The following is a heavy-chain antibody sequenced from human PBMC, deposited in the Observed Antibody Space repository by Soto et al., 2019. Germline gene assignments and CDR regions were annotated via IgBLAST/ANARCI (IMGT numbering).Heavy chain of an antibody. Sequence: EVQLVESGGRLVQPGGSLRLSCAASGFTFSSNSMNWVRQAPGKGLEWVSYISSSSSTIYYADSVKGRFTISRDNAKNSLYLQMNSLRAEDTSVYYCARGDSSGWYGVDYWGQGTLVTVSS. CDR2: ISSSSSTI. V-gene: IGHV3-48*01. D-gene: IGHD6-19*01. CDR3: ARGDSSGWYGVDY. J-gene: IGHJ4*02. CDR1: GFTFSSNS.